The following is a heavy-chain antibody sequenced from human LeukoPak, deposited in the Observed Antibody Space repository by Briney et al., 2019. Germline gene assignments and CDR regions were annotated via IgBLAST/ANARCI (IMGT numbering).Heavy chain of an antibody. CDR3: ARDLAMYSPDLDY. Sequence: ASVKVSCKASGYTFTDYYLHWVRQAPGHGLEWMGWINPKTGVTKYAQNLQGRVTMTRDTSISTAYMEVSRLRSNDTAVFYCARDLAMYSPDLDYWGQGTLVTVSS. J-gene: IGHJ4*02. V-gene: IGHV1-2*02. CDR2: INPKTGVT. D-gene: IGHD1-26*01. CDR1: GYTFTDYY.